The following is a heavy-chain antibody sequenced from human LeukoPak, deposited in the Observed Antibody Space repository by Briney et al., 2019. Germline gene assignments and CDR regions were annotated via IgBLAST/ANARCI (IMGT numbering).Heavy chain of an antibody. J-gene: IGHJ5*02. CDR1: GGSISSGDYY. CDR3: ARAHYYGSGSYCKHNWFDP. D-gene: IGHD3-10*01. V-gene: IGHV4-30-4*01. CDR2: IYYSGST. Sequence: SETLSLTCTVSGGSISSGDYYWSWIRQPPGKGLEWIGYIYYSGSTYYNPSLKSRVTISVDTSKNQFSLKLSSVTAADTAVYYCARAHYYGSGSYCKHNWFDPWGQGTLVTVSS.